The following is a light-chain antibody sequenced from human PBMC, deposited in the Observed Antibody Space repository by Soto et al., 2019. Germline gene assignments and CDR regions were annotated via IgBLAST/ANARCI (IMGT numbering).Light chain of an antibody. J-gene: IGKJ1*01. CDR1: QSVSSSS. Sequence: EIVMTQSPGTLSLSPGERATLSCRASQSVSSSSLAWYQQKRGQAPRLLIHDASSRATGIPDRFSGSGSGTDFTLTISRLEPEDFAVYYCQQYGGSPRTFGQGTKVDI. V-gene: IGKV3-20*01. CDR3: QQYGGSPRT. CDR2: DAS.